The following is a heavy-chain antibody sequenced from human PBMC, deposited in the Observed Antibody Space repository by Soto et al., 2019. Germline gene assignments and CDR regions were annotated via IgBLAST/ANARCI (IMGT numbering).Heavy chain of an antibody. CDR3: ATSHAAPYYYDSSGYYYFDY. D-gene: IGHD3-22*01. Sequence: ASVKVSCKVSGYTLTELSMHWVRQAPGKGLEWMGGFDPEDGETIYAQKFQGRVTMTEDTSTDTAYMELSSLRSEDTAVYYCATSHAAPYYYDSSGYYYFDYWGQGTLATFSS. CDR2: FDPEDGET. CDR1: GYTLTELS. V-gene: IGHV1-24*01. J-gene: IGHJ4*02.